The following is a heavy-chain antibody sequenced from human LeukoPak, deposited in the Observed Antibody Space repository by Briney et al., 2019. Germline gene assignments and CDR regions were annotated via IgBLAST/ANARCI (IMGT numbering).Heavy chain of an antibody. CDR1: GVTFSNNW. J-gene: IGHJ4*02. Sequence: GGSLRLSCTASGVTFSNNWMHWVRKAQAQGLEWVANTNQAGTEKYYVDSVKDRLTISRDNAKNSLFLQINSLRAEDTALYFCATVPGCHYLDYRGQGTMATDSS. CDR2: TNQAGTEK. CDR3: ATVPGCHYLDY. V-gene: IGHV3-7*04.